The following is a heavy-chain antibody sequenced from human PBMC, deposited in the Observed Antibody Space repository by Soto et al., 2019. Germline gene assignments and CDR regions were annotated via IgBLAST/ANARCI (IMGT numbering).Heavy chain of an antibody. CDR2: IYHSGNT. Sequence: QVHLQESGPDLVRPSETLSLPCSFFGGSISSDNWGSWVRQTPGKGLEWTGEIYHSGNTNYNPSLKSRVTISVDQSKNQFSLKVTSVTAADTALYYCARLSASSKLRGVVINWGEGTLVTVSS. D-gene: IGHD3-10*01. J-gene: IGHJ4*02. V-gene: IGHV4-4*02. CDR1: GGSISSDNW. CDR3: ARLSASSKLRGVVIN.